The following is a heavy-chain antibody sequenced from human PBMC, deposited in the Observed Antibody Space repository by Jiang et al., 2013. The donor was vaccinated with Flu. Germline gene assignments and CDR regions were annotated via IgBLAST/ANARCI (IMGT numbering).Heavy chain of an antibody. J-gene: IGHJ6*04. CDR1: GGSFSGYY. CDR3: ARGAVGYCSSTTCYNYYHGMDV. D-gene: IGHD2-2*02. CDR2: INHGGTT. V-gene: IGHV4-34*01. Sequence: LLKPSETLSLTCGVFGGSFSGYYWSWIRETPGKGLEWIGDINHGGTTKYNPSLNSRVTISVDTSKKQFSLTLTSVTAADTAVYYCARGAVGYCSSTTCYNYYHGMDVWGKGTTVTVSS.